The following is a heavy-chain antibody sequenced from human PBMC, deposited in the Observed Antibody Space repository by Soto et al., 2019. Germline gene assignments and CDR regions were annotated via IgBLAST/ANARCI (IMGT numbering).Heavy chain of an antibody. V-gene: IGHV4-39*02. CDR2: IYYSGIT. CDR1: GGSISINSYY. D-gene: IGHD5-18*01. J-gene: IGHJ4*02. Sequence: SETLSLTCTVSGGSISINSYYWGWIRQPPGKGLEWIGSIYYSGITYYNPSLKSRVTISVDTSNNRFSLKLTSVTAADTAVFYCARHVGYSYGRIDYWGQGTLVTVSS. CDR3: ARHVGYSYGRIDY.